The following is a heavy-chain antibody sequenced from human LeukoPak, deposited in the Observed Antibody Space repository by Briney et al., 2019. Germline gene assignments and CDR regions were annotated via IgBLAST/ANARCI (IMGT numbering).Heavy chain of an antibody. CDR3: ARSNILTAGVFDY. D-gene: IGHD3-9*01. CDR1: GYTFTGYY. V-gene: IGHV1-2*06. CDR2: INPNSGGT. Sequence: ASVKVSCKASGYTFTGYYMHWVRQAPGQGLEWMGRINPNSGGTNYAQKFQGRVTMTRDTSISTAYMELSRLRPDDTAVYYCARSNILTAGVFDYWDQGTLVTVSS. J-gene: IGHJ4*02.